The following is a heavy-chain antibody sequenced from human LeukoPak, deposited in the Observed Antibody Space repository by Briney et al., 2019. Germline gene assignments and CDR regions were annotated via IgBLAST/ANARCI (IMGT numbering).Heavy chain of an antibody. CDR1: GGSISSGDYY. D-gene: IGHD2-2*02. V-gene: IGHV4-30-4*08. J-gene: IGHJ4*02. Sequence: PSETLSLTCTVSGGSISSGDYYWSWIRQPPGKGLEWIGYIYYSGSTYYNPSLKSRVTISVDTSKNQFSLKLSSVTAADTAVYYCARVPANCSSTSCYTFDYWGQGTLVTVSS. CDR2: IYYSGST. CDR3: ARVPANCSSTSCYTFDY.